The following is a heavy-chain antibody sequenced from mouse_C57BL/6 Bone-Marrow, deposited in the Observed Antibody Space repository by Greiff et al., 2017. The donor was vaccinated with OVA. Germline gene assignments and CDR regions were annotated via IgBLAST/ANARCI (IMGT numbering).Heavy chain of an antibody. CDR1: GFSLTSYG. D-gene: IGHD2-3*01. Sequence: VMLVESGPGLVQPSQSLSITCTVSGFSLTSYGVHWVRQSPGKGLEWLGVIWRGGSTDYNAAFMSRLSITKDNSKSQVFFKMNSLQADDTAIYYCAILDGYYWYFDVWGTGTTVTVSS. CDR3: AILDGYYWYFDV. V-gene: IGHV2-5*01. J-gene: IGHJ1*03. CDR2: IWRGGST.